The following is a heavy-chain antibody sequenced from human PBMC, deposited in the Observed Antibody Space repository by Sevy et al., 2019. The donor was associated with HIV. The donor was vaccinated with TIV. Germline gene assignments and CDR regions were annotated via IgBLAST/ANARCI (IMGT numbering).Heavy chain of an antibody. J-gene: IGHJ4*02. Sequence: GRSLRLTCAASGFSLNNYWMNWVRQAPGKGLEWVANIKHDGSVKYYVDSVKGRFTISRDNARNLLYLQMNSLRVEDTALYYCVRAIAAAGSFWVQGTLVTVSS. CDR2: IKHDGSVK. CDR3: VRAIAAAGSF. CDR1: GFSLNNYW. D-gene: IGHD6-13*01. V-gene: IGHV3-7*01.